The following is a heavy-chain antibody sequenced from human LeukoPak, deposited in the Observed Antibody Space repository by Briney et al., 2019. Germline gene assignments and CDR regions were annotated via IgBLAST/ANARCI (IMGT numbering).Heavy chain of an antibody. V-gene: IGHV3-66*01. D-gene: IGHD3-16*01. J-gene: IGHJ4*02. CDR3: ARDGAWATFDY. Sequence: GGSLDLSCATSGFTFSDDYMSWGRQAPGKGLEGASVIYSGGTTDYADSVKGRFTISRDNSKNTLYLQMNSLRAEDTAVYYCARDGAWATFDYWGQRTLVTVSS. CDR2: IYSGGTT. CDR1: GFTFSDDY.